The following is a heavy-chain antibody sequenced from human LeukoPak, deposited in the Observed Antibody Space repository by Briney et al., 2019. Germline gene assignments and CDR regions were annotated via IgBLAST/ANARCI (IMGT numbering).Heavy chain of an antibody. CDR1: GFTFSTYA. V-gene: IGHV3-23*01. Sequence: GGSLRLSCVGSGFTFSTYAMNWVRQAPGKGLDWVSGIIGSAARTYYADSVKGRFTISRDNAKNTLYLQMNSLRAEDTAVYYCARGPITMVRGPPDYWGQGTLVTVSS. CDR2: IIGSAART. CDR3: ARGPITMVRGPPDY. J-gene: IGHJ4*02. D-gene: IGHD3-10*01.